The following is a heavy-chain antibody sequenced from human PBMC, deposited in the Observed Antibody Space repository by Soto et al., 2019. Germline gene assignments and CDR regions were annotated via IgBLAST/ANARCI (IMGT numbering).Heavy chain of an antibody. D-gene: IGHD6-6*01. Sequence: PGGSLRLSCVASGFTFSNSGMTWVRQAPEKGLEWVAGISGTGRNIYYADSVKGRFTISRDNYKNTLSLQIDSLRSEDTARYHCAKVMNIAARSWHFQYWGPGTLVTVSS. J-gene: IGHJ1*01. CDR1: GFTFSNSG. CDR3: AKVMNIAARSWHFQY. CDR2: ISGTGRNI. V-gene: IGHV3-23*01.